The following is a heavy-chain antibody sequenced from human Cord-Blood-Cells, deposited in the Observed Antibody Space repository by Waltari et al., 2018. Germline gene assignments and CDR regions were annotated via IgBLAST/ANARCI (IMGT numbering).Heavy chain of an antibody. J-gene: IGHJ4*02. CDR2: INHSRST. Sequence: QVQLQQWGARLLKPSETLPLTCALYGWSSSGYYWSWIHQPPGKGLEWIGEINHSRSTNYNPSLKSRVTISVDTSKNQFSLKLSSVTAADTAVYYCAIGQRYYYGDYPFDYWGQGTLVTVSS. V-gene: IGHV4-34*01. CDR1: GWSSSGYY. CDR3: AIGQRYYYGDYPFDY. D-gene: IGHD4-17*01.